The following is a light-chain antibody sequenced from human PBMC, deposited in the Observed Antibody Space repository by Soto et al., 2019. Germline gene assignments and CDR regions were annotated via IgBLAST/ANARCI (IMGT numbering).Light chain of an antibody. V-gene: IGKV3-15*01. CDR2: SAS. CDR1: QSISTE. CDR3: QQGHNWPLT. Sequence: EIVMTQSPATLSVSPGERATLSCRASQSISTELAWYQQKPGQPPRLLIYSASTRATGVPARFTGSGSGSEFTRTICGLQSEDFAVYYCQQGHNWPLTFGQGTRLEI. J-gene: IGKJ2*01.